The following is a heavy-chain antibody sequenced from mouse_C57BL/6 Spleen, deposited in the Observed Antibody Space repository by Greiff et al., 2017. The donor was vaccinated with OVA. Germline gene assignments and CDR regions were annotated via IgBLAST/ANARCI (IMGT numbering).Heavy chain of an antibody. D-gene: IGHD2-4*01. CDR3: AVIYYDYDGYFDV. V-gene: IGHV14-2*01. CDR1: GFNIKDSY. Sequence: FQLQQSGAELVKPGASVKLSCPASGFNIKDSYMHWVKQRTEQGREWIGRIDPEDGETKYAPKFQGKATITADTSSNTAYLQLSSLTSEDTAVYYCAVIYYDYDGYFDVWGTGTTVTVSS. CDR2: IDPEDGET. J-gene: IGHJ1*03.